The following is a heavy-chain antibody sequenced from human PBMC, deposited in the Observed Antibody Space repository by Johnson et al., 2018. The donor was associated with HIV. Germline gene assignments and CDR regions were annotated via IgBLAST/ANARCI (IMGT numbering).Heavy chain of an antibody. J-gene: IGHJ3*02. CDR3: ARKIRITIFGLVISQSNDAFDI. CDR1: GFAFSNYG. Sequence: QMQLVESGGGVVQPGRSLRLSCAASGFAFSNYGMHWVRQAPGKGLEWVAVISFDGSHKYYTDSVKGRFTISRDNAKNSLYLQMNSLRVEDTALYYCARKIRITIFGLVISQSNDAFDIWGQGTMVTVSS. CDR2: ISFDGSHK. D-gene: IGHD3-3*01. V-gene: IGHV3-33*03.